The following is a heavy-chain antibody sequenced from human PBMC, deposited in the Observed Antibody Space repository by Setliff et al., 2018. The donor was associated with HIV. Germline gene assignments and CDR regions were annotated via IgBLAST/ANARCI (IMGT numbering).Heavy chain of an antibody. Sequence: ASVKVSCKASGYTFTSYDITWVRQATGQGLEWMGWLNPNSGNTGFTQKFQGRVTMTRNTSISTTYMELSSLRSEDTAVYYCARTQSLGGYYSRGHDYGMDVWGQGTTVTVSS. CDR2: LNPNSGNT. V-gene: IGHV1-8*01. J-gene: IGHJ6*02. D-gene: IGHD3-22*01. CDR3: ARTQSLGGYYSRGHDYGMDV. CDR1: GYTFTSYD.